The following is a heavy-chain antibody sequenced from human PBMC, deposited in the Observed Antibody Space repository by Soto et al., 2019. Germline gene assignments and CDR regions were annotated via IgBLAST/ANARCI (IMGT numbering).Heavy chain of an antibody. Sequence: SETLSLTCTVSGGSISSYYWSWIRQPPGKGLEWIGYIYYSGSTNYNPSLKSRVTISVDTSKNQFSLKLSSVTAADTAVYYCARGGRTGTTKDYYYYYYMDVWGKGTTVTVSS. CDR1: GGSISSYY. D-gene: IGHD1-7*01. V-gene: IGHV4-59*01. CDR3: ARGGRTGTTKDYYYYYYMDV. J-gene: IGHJ6*03. CDR2: IYYSGST.